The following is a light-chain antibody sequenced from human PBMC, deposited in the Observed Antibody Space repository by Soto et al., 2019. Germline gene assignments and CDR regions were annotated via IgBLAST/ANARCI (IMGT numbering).Light chain of an antibody. J-gene: IGLJ1*01. Sequence: QSVLTQPRSVSGSPGQSVTISCTGTSSDVGGYNYVSWYQQHPGKAPKLIIYDVSERPSGVPDRFSGSKSGNTASLTISGLQAEDEADYYCCSYVGSYRLYVFGTGTKVTVL. CDR3: CSYVGSYRLYV. V-gene: IGLV2-11*01. CDR2: DVS. CDR1: SSDVGGYNY.